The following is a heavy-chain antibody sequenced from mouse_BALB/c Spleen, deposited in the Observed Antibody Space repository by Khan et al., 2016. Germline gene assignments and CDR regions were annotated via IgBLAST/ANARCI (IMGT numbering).Heavy chain of an antibody. Sequence: VQLQQSGAELVKPGASVKLSCTASGFNIKDTYMHWVKQRPEQGLEWIGRIDPANGNTKYDPKFQGKATITADTSSNTAYLQLSSLTSEDTTVYYCARWDWYFDVWGAGTTVTVSS. CDR2: IDPANGNT. CDR1: GFNIKDTY. V-gene: IGHV14-3*02. CDR3: ARWDWYFDV. J-gene: IGHJ1*01.